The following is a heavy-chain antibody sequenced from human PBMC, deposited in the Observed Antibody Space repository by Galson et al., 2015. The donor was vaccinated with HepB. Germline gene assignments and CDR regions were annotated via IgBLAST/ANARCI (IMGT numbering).Heavy chain of an antibody. CDR3: AKGWSSRL. J-gene: IGHJ4*02. Sequence: SLRLSCAVSESTFGTYAMTWVRQAPGKGLEWVSDISDSGDNTYYADSVKGRFTISRDNSKNTLYLQMNSLRVEDTAVYYCAKGWSSRLWGQGTLVTVSS. CDR2: ISDSGDNT. V-gene: IGHV3-23*01. CDR1: ESTFGTYA. D-gene: IGHD6-13*01.